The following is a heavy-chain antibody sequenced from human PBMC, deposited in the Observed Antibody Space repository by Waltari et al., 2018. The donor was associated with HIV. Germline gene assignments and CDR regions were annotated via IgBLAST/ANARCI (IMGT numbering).Heavy chain of an antibody. CDR1: GYTFNTYA. CDR3: AGGGGSCSDGVCTLMYTHMEPFAH. Sequence: QVPLVQSGDEVKKPGASVKVSCRASGYTFNTYAISWVRQAPGQGLEWMGWISAHRGNTDYAYKFQARTSMNTDASTITDDLELRTISSYDPAVYYYAGGGGSCSDGVCTLMYTHMEPFAHWGKGALVGV. J-gene: IGHJ4*02. D-gene: IGHD2-8*01. V-gene: IGHV1-18*01. CDR2: ISAHRGNT.